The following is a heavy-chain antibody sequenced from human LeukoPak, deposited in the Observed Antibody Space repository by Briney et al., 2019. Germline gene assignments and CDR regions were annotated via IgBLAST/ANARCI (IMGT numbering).Heavy chain of an antibody. CDR1: GLTFSDYS. CDR2: ISAGGGST. CDR3: AKDAAGHEY. D-gene: IGHD6-13*01. Sequence: PGGSLRLSCAVSGLTFSDYSMAWVRQAPGKGLFWVSGISAGGGSTYYADSVKGRFTISRDNSRNTLYLQMNSLSAEDTAVYYCAKDAAGHEYWGQGTLVTVSS. V-gene: IGHV3-23*01. J-gene: IGHJ4*02.